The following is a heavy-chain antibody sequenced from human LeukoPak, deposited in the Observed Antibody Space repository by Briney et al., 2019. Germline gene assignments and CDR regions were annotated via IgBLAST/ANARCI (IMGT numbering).Heavy chain of an antibody. V-gene: IGHV1-18*01. CDR1: GYTFTNYD. CDR3: ARQVSLRFLEWFKENWFDP. CDR2: ISAYNGNT. D-gene: IGHD3-3*01. J-gene: IGHJ5*02. Sequence: GASVKVSCKASGYTFTNYDISWVRQAPGQGLEWMGWISAYNGNTNYAQKLQGRVTMTTDTSTSTAYMELRSLRSDDTAVYYCARQVSLRFLEWFKENWFDPWGQGTLVTVSS.